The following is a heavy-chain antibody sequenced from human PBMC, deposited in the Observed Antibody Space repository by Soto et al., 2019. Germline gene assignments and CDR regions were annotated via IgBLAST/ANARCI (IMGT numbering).Heavy chain of an antibody. D-gene: IGHD2-2*01. V-gene: IGHV1-46*01. CDR2: INPSGATT. Sequence: ASVKVSCKASGYTFTSYYLHWVRQAPGQGLEWMGIINPSGATTTYAQNFQGRVAMTRDTSTSTVYMELSSLRSEDTAVYYCARRDCFSSSCYFKYWGQGTLVTVS. J-gene: IGHJ4*02. CDR3: ARRDCFSSSCYFKY. CDR1: GYTFTSYY.